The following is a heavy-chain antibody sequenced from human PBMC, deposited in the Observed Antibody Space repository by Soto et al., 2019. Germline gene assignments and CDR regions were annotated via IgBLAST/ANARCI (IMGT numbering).Heavy chain of an antibody. D-gene: IGHD6-13*01. J-gene: IGHJ5*02. CDR2: IYYSGST. V-gene: IGHV4-31*03. CDR3: ARSIAAAGSSGWFDP. CDR1: GGSISSGGYY. Sequence: SETLSLTCTVSGGSISSGGYYWSWIRQHPGKGLEWIGYIYYSGSTYYNPSLKSRVTISVDTSKNQFSLKLSSVTAADTAVYYCARSIAAAGSSGWFDPWGQGTLVTVSS.